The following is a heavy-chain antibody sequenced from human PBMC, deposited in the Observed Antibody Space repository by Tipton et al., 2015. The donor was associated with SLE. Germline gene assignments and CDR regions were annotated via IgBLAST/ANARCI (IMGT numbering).Heavy chain of an antibody. CDR2: INQDGSDT. V-gene: IGHV3-7*01. CDR3: ARLRSAFDY. J-gene: IGHJ4*02. CDR1: GFNFNTYS. Sequence: GSLRLSCEASGFNFNTYSLSWVRQAPGKGLEWVATINQDGSDTYYVDSVKGRSTISRDNAKNSLYLQMESLGADDTAVFFCARLRSAFDYWGQGALVTVSS.